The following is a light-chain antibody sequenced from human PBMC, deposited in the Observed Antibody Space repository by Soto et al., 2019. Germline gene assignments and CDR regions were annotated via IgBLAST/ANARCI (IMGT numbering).Light chain of an antibody. CDR3: QQYNNWPGEGLT. J-gene: IGKJ4*01. Sequence: EIVMTQSPSTLSVSPGERATLSCRASQSVSSNLAWYQQKPGQDPRLLIYGASTRATGIPARFSGSGSGTEFTLTISSLQSEDFAVYYCQQYNNWPGEGLTFGGGTKVDIK. V-gene: IGKV3-15*01. CDR2: GAS. CDR1: QSVSSN.